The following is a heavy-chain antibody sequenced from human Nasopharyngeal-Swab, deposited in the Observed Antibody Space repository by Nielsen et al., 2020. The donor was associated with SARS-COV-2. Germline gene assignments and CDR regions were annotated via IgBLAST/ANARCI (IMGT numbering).Heavy chain of an antibody. CDR1: GFTFSSYA. V-gene: IGHV3-30-3*01. CDR3: ARGRGGSYFSYFEY. CDR2: ISYDGSNK. J-gene: IGHJ4*02. Sequence: GESLKISCAASGFTFSSYAMHWVRQAPGKGLEWVAVISYDGSNKYYVDSVKGRFTISRDNSKNTLSLQMNSLRAEDTAVYYCARGRGGSYFSYFEYWGQGTLVTVSS. D-gene: IGHD1-26*01.